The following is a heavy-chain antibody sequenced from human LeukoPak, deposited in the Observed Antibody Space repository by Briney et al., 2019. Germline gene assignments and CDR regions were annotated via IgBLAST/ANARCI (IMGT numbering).Heavy chain of an antibody. CDR3: VREIDGITMVQGVIRSPDYYGMDV. V-gene: IGHV3-30-3*01. J-gene: IGHJ6*02. D-gene: IGHD3-10*01. CDR1: GFTFSSYA. Sequence: QSGRSLRLFCAASGFTFSSYAMHWVRQASAKGLEGVAVISYDGSNKYYADVVKGRFIISRDNCKNALHLQVKSLRAEDTAVYYCVREIDGITMVQGVIRSPDYYGMDVWGQGTTVTVSS. CDR2: ISYDGSNK.